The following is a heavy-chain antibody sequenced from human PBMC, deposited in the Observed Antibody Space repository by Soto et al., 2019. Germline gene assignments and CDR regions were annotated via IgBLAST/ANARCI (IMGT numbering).Heavy chain of an antibody. CDR3: AKDGIRGNYDIFTAYSSNWFDP. CDR2: ISGSGGST. V-gene: IGHV3-23*01. J-gene: IGHJ5*02. CDR1: GFTFSSYA. D-gene: IGHD3-9*01. Sequence: GGSLRLSCAASGFTFSSYAMSWVRQAPGKGLEWVSAISGSGGSTYYADSVKGRFTISRDNSKNTLYLQMNSLRAEDTAVYYCAKDGIRGNYDIFTAYSSNWFDPWGQGTLVTVSS.